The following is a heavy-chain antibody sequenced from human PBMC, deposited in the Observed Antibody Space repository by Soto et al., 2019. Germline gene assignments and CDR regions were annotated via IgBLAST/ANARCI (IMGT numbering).Heavy chain of an antibody. CDR2: IGSGDT. J-gene: IGHJ3*01. V-gene: IGHV1-18*01. Sequence: QVQLVQSGATQEKPGASVKVSCEAFGYSFDSYAYSWVRQAPGQGLEWMGRIGSGDTKYAQKRQGRVTMTTDTSTNTAYMELRSLRSDDTALYYCARENDPYGFDLWGQGTMVTVSS. CDR1: GYSFDSYA. CDR3: ARENDPYGFDL.